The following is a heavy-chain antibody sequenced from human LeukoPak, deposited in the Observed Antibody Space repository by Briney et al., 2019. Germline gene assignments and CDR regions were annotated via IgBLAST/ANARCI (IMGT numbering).Heavy chain of an antibody. V-gene: IGHV3-74*01. Sequence: GVSLRLLCVASGYIFKNYWMHWVRHARGKGLVWVSHISADGTNTDYADSVKGRFSISRDNAKNTLFLQMSGLRPEDTAVYYCARGRSGWYHDYWGPGTLVTVSS. CDR2: ISADGTNT. CDR1: GYIFKNYW. D-gene: IGHD6-19*01. CDR3: ARGRSGWYHDY. J-gene: IGHJ4*02.